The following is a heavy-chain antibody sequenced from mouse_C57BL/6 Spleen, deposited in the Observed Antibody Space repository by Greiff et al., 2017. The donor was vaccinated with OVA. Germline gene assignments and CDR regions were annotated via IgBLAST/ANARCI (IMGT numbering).Heavy chain of an antibody. CDR3: ARGDDYHYAMDY. V-gene: IGHV1-55*01. CDR2: IYPGSGST. D-gene: IGHD2-4*01. J-gene: IGHJ4*01. Sequence: QVHVKQPGAELVKPGASVKMSCKASGYTFTSYWITWVKQRPGQGLEWIGDIYPGSGSTNYNEKFKSKATLTVDTSSSTAYMQLSSLTSEDSAVYYCARGDDYHYAMDYWGQGTSVTVSS. CDR1: GYTFTSYW.